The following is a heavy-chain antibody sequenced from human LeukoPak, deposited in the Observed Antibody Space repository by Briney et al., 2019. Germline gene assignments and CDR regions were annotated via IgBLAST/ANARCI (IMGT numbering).Heavy chain of an antibody. D-gene: IGHD1-26*01. CDR1: GFTFSTYD. CDR3: ARGRSGSYFDS. CDR2: ISTTDDT. J-gene: IGHJ4*02. Sequence: PGGSLRLSCAASGFTFSTYDMHWVRQATGKGLEWVSAISTTDDTYYPGSVKGRFTISRENAKSSLYLQMSSLRAEDTAVYYCARGRSGSYFDSWGQGTLVAVSS. V-gene: IGHV3-13*04.